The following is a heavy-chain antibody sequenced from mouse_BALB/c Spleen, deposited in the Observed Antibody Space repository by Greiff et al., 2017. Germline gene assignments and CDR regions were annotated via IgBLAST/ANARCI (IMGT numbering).Heavy chain of an antibody. CDR2: ILPGSGST. Sequence: LVESGAELMKPGASVKISCKATGYTFSSYWIEWVKQRPGHGLEWIGEILPGSGSTNYNEKFKGKATFTADTSSNTAYMQLSSLTSEDSAVYYCARAGYGSSSAWFAYWGQGTLVTVSA. V-gene: IGHV1-9*01. J-gene: IGHJ3*01. CDR1: GYTFSSYW. D-gene: IGHD1-1*01. CDR3: ARAGYGSSSAWFAY.